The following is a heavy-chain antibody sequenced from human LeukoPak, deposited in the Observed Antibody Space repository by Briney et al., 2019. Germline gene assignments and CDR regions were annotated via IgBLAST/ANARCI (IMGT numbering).Heavy chain of an antibody. J-gene: IGHJ6*04. CDR1: GFRFNTYW. Sequence: GGSLRLSCAASGFRFNTYWMSWVRQAPGKGLEWVANIKQDGNEKYYADSVKGRFTISRDNGKNSLYLQMNSLRAEDTAVYYCAELGITMIGGVWGKGTTVTISS. CDR2: IKQDGNEK. CDR3: AELGITMIGGV. D-gene: IGHD3-10*02. V-gene: IGHV3-7*01.